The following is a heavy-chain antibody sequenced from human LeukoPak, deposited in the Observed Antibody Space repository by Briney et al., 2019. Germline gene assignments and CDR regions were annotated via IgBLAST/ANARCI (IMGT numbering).Heavy chain of an antibody. CDR1: GGSFSGYY. V-gene: IGHV4-34*01. CDR3: ARGIGYGDYEDFDY. CDR2: INHSGST. D-gene: IGHD4-17*01. Sequence: SETLSLTCAVYGGSFSGYYWSWIRQPPGKGLEWIGEINHSGSTNYNPSLKSRVTISVDTSKNQFSLKRSSVTAADTAVYYCARGIGYGDYEDFDYWGQGTLVTVSS. J-gene: IGHJ4*02.